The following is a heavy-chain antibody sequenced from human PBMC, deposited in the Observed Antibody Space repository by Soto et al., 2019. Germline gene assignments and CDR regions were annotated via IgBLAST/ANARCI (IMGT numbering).Heavy chain of an antibody. J-gene: IGHJ5*02. V-gene: IGHV1-8*01. Sequence: GASVKVSCKASGYTFTSYDINWVRQATGQGLEWMGWMNPNSGNTGYAQKFQGRVTMTRNTSISTAYMELSSLRSEDTAVYYCARLVCSSTSCFIWYNGNWFDPWGQGTLVTVSS. CDR3: ARLVCSSTSCFIWYNGNWFDP. D-gene: IGHD2-2*01. CDR1: GYTFTSYD. CDR2: MNPNSGNT.